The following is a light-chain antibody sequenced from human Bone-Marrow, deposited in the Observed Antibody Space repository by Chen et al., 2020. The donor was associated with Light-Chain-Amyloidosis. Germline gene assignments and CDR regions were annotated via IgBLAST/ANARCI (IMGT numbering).Light chain of an antibody. CDR1: QSLLHSSGYNS. CDR3: MQALQIPHT. CDR2: LSS. Sequence: DIVLTPSPLSLPVTPGEPAPISCRSSQSLLHSSGYNSLDWYLQKPGQSPQLLIYLSSTRASGVPDRFSGSGSGTDFTLKISRVEAEDVGVYYCMQALQIPHTFGQGTKLEIK. J-gene: IGKJ2*01. V-gene: IGKV2-28*01.